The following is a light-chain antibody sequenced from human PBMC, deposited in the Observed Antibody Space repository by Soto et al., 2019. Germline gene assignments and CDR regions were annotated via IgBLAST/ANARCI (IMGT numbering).Light chain of an antibody. CDR3: QQYDTWPRT. CDR2: DAS. Sequence: EIVLTQSPGTLSLSPGERATLSCRASQRISNNWLAWYRQNPGQAPRLLIYDASSRATGIPDRFSGSGSGTDFTLTISSLQSDDFGVYYCQQYDTWPRTFGQGTKVEIK. J-gene: IGKJ1*01. V-gene: IGKV3-20*01. CDR1: QRISNNW.